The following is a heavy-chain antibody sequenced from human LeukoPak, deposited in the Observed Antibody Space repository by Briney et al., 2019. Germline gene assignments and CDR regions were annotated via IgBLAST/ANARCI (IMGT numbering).Heavy chain of an antibody. CDR2: VSRDGSNE. D-gene: IGHD5-18*01. CDR1: RFTFSNYV. CDR3: AREMTSDTILAGSGY. J-gene: IGHJ4*02. V-gene: IGHV3-30-3*01. Sequence: GGSLRLSCATSRFTFSNYVMHWVRQAPGKGLEWVALVSRDGSNECYADSVKGRFTISRDNSKNTLYLQMNSLRPEDTAVYFCAREMTSDTILAGSGYWGQGTLVTVSS.